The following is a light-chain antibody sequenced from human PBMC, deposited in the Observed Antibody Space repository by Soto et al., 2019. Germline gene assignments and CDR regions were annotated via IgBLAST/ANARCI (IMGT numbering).Light chain of an antibody. CDR1: QSVSSTY. V-gene: IGKV3-20*01. J-gene: IGKJ4*01. Sequence: ENVLTQSPGSLSLSPGERATLSCRASQSVSSTYLAWYQQKPGQPPMLLIYGASSRATGIPDRFSGSWSGTDFTLTISRLEPEDFAVYYCHQYDTFGGGTKVEIK. CDR3: HQYDT. CDR2: GAS.